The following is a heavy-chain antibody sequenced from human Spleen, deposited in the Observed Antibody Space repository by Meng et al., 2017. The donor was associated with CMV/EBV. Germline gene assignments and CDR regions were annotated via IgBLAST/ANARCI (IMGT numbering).Heavy chain of an antibody. D-gene: IGHD2-2*02. J-gene: IGHJ6*02. CDR3: ARFDCSSTSCYTGDGYYGMDV. CDR1: GFMSSRSA. Sequence: LSLTCAASGFMSSRSAMSWVRQAPGKGLEWVSYISSSGSTIYYADSVKGRFTISRDNAKNSLYLQMNSLRAEDTAVYYCARFDCSSTSCYTGDGYYGMDVWGQGTTVTVSS. CDR2: ISSSGSTI. V-gene: IGHV3-48*03.